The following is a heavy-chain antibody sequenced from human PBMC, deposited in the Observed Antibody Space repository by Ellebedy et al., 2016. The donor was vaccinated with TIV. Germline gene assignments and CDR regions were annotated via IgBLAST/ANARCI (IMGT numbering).Heavy chain of an antibody. D-gene: IGHD4-11*01. Sequence: AASVKVSCKTSGYIFSTHGINWVRQAPGQGLEWMGWIRPSNNYTEYAQSLQGRVTMTTDISTGTAYMELRSLRSDDTAVYYCVRDGGDNYDSYNWFDPWGQGTLVTVSS. J-gene: IGHJ5*02. CDR2: IRPSNNYT. CDR3: VRDGGDNYDSYNWFDP. V-gene: IGHV1-18*01. CDR1: GYIFSTHG.